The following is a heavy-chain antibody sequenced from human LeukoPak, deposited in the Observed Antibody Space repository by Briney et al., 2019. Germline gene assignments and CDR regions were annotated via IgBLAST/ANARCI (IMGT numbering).Heavy chain of an antibody. Sequence: PGGSLILSCAASGFTLSTYWMSWVRQAPGKGLEWVANINRDGSGKYYVDSVRGRFTISRDNAKNSLYLQMNSLRAEDTAVYYCARVQTGTTNWFDPWGQGTLVTVSS. V-gene: IGHV3-7*04. CDR2: INRDGSGK. CDR1: GFTLSTYW. CDR3: ARVQTGTTNWFDP. J-gene: IGHJ5*02. D-gene: IGHD1-1*01.